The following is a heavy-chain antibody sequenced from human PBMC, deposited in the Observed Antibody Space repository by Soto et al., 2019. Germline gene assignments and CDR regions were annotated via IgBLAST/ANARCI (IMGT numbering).Heavy chain of an antibody. J-gene: IGHJ6*02. CDR1: GFTFSDYY. D-gene: IGHD3-3*01. CDR3: ARASYDFWSGPYYYYGMDV. V-gene: IGHV3-11*01. Sequence: GGSLRLSCAAPGFTFSDYYMSWIRQAPGKGLEWVSYISSSGSTIYYADSVKGRFTISRDNAKNSLYLQMNSLRAEDTAVYYCARASYDFWSGPYYYYGMDVWGQGTTVTVSS. CDR2: ISSSGSTI.